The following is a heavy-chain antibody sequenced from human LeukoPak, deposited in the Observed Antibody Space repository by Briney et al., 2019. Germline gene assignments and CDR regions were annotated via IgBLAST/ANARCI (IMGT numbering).Heavy chain of an antibody. CDR3: ASNYYGSGSLDY. CDR1: GGSISSYY. Sequence: SETLSLTCTVSGGSISSYYWSWIRQPPGKGLEWIGYIYYSGSTNYNPSLKSRATISVDTSKNQFSLKVSSVTAADTAVYYCASNYYGSGSLDYWGQGNLVTVSS. D-gene: IGHD3-10*01. CDR2: IYYSGST. V-gene: IGHV4-59*08. J-gene: IGHJ4*02.